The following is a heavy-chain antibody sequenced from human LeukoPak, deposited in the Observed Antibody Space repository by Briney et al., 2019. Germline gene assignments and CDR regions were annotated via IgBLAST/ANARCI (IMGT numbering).Heavy chain of an antibody. Sequence: GGSLRLSCAVSGITLSNYGMSWVRQAPGKGLEWVAGISDRGSRTNYADSVKGRFTISTDNPKNTLYLQMNSLRAEDTAVYYCAGGLDIAVAGPGGYFDYWGQGTLVTVSS. CDR3: AGGLDIAVAGPGGYFDY. V-gene: IGHV3-23*01. CDR1: GITLSNYG. CDR2: ISDRGSRT. J-gene: IGHJ4*02. D-gene: IGHD6-19*01.